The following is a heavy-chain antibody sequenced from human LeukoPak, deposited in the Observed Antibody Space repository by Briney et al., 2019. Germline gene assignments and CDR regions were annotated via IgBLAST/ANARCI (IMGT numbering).Heavy chain of an antibody. CDR3: ARDHSTDILTGYIPNFDY. V-gene: IGHV3-30*04. Sequence: GGSLRLSCAASGFTFSSYAMHWVRQAPGKGLEWVAVISYDGSNKYYADSVKGRFTISRDNSKNTLYLQMNSLRAEDTAVYYCARDHSTDILTGYIPNFDYWGQGTLVTVSS. D-gene: IGHD3-9*01. J-gene: IGHJ4*02. CDR2: ISYDGSNK. CDR1: GFTFSSYA.